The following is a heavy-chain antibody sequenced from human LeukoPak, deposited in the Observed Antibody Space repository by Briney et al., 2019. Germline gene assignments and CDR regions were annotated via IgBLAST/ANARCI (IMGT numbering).Heavy chain of an antibody. CDR3: AKPGIAAAGTIGVGYYYYMDV. CDR2: IYYSGST. CDR1: GGSISSSSYY. Sequence: PSETLSLTCTVSGGSISSSSYYWGWIRQPPGKGLEWIGSIYYSGSTYYNPSLKSRVTISVDTSKNQFSLKLSSVTAADTAVYYCAKPGIAAAGTIGVGYYYYMDVWGKGTTVTVSS. V-gene: IGHV4-39*01. J-gene: IGHJ6*03. D-gene: IGHD6-13*01.